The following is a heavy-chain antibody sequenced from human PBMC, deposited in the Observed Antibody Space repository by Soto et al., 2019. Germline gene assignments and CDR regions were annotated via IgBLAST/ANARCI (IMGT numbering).Heavy chain of an antibody. CDR1: GYTFTSYY. D-gene: IGHD3-22*01. J-gene: IGHJ4*02. V-gene: IGHV1-46*01. CDR2: INPSGGST. CDR3: ARGRSDYYDSSGYYRPFDY. Sequence: QVQLVQSGAEVKKPGASVKVSCKASGYTFTSYYMHWVRQAPGQGLEWMGIINPSGGSTSYAQKFQGRVTMTRDTSTSTVYMELSSLRSEDTAVYYCARGRSDYYDSSGYYRPFDYWGQGTLVTISS.